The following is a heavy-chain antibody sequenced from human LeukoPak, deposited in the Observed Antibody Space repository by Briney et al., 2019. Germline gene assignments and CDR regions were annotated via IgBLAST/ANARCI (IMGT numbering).Heavy chain of an antibody. CDR2: ISAYNGNT. V-gene: IGHV1-18*01. Sequence: GASVKVSCKASGYTFTSYGISWVRQAPGQGLEWMGWISAYNGNTNYAQKLQGRVTMTTDTSTSTAYMELRSLRSDDTAVYYCARDGLYHDYVWGSYRYIGYWGQGTLVTVSS. D-gene: IGHD3-16*02. CDR3: ARDGLYHDYVWGSYRYIGY. CDR1: GYTFTSYG. J-gene: IGHJ4*02.